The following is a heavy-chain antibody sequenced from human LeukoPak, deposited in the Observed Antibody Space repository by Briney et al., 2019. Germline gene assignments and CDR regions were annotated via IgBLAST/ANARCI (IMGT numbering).Heavy chain of an antibody. CDR3: ASQLHPLLPGIAAPSYFDY. D-gene: IGHD6-6*01. CDR2: IIPIFGTA. CDR1: GGTFSSYA. J-gene: IGHJ4*02. V-gene: IGHV1-69*06. Sequence: ASVTVSCKASGGTFSSYAISWVRQAPGQGLEWMGGIIPIFGTANYAQKFQGRVTITADKSTSTAYMELSSLRSEDTAVYYCASQLHPLLPGIAAPSYFDYWGQGTLVTVSS.